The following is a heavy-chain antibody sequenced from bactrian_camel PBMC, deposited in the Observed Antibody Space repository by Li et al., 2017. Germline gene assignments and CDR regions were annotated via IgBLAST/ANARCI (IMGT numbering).Heavy chain of an antibody. CDR2: IYRGDSST. J-gene: IGHJ4*01. CDR3: VAKLPQQFGPSTYCPTYDYTY. V-gene: IGHV3S63*01. D-gene: IGHD2*01. CDR1: GYSITSNS. Sequence: VQLVESGGGSVQAGGSLRLSCTASGYSITSNSVAWFRQVPGKGREGVARIYRGDSSTYYADSVKGRFTISQDNAKNSVYLQMENLKPEDTAVYYCVAKLPQQFGPSTYCPTYDYTYWGQ.